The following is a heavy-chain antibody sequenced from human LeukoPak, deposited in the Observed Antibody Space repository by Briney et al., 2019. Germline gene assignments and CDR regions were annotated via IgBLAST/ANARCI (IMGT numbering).Heavy chain of an antibody. CDR1: GFTFSSYT. CDR2: ISGGGGGT. V-gene: IGHV3-23*01. CDR3: AKRVVGASTSEYFQH. J-gene: IGHJ1*01. D-gene: IGHD1-26*01. Sequence: PGGSLRLSCAASGFTFSSYTMSWVRQAPGKGLEWVSGISGGGGGTYYADSVKGRFTISRDNSKNTLYLQMNSLRGEDTAVYYCAKRVVGASTSEYFQHWGQGTRVTVSS.